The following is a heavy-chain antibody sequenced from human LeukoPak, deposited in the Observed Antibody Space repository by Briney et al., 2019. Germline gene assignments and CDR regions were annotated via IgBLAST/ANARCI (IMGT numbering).Heavy chain of an antibody. J-gene: IGHJ5*02. D-gene: IGHD2-15*01. Sequence: ASVKVSCKASGGTFSSYAISWVRQAPGQGLEWMGGIIPIFGTANYAQKFQGRVPITADESTSTAYMELSSLRSEDTAVYYCARDHYCSGGSCPFDPWGQGTLVTVSS. V-gene: IGHV1-69*01. CDR3: ARDHYCSGGSCPFDP. CDR2: IIPIFGTA. CDR1: GGTFSSYA.